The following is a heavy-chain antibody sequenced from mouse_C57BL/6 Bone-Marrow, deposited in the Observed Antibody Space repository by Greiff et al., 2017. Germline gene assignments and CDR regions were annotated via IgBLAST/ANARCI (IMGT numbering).Heavy chain of an antibody. Sequence: VMLVESGPELVKPGASVKISCQASGYAFSSSWMNWVKQRPGKGLEWIGRIYPGDGDTNYTGKFKGKATLTADKTSSTAYMHLRSEASEDSEVYFCARWGRGFAYWGQGTLVTVSA. D-gene: IGHD3-3*01. CDR1: GYAFSSSW. CDR2: IYPGDGDT. V-gene: IGHV1-82*01. CDR3: ARWGRGFAY. J-gene: IGHJ3*01.